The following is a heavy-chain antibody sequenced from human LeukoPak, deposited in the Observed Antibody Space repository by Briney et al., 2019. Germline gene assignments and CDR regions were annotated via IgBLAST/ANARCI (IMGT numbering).Heavy chain of an antibody. CDR1: GGSISSYY. J-gene: IGHJ4*02. Sequence: SETLSLTCTVSGGSISSYYWSWIRQPPGKGLEWIGYIYYSGSTNYNPSLKSRVTISVDTSKNQFSLKLSSVTAADTAVYYCAREDILTGIDYWGQGTLVTVSS. CDR3: AREDILTGIDY. V-gene: IGHV4-59*01. D-gene: IGHD3-9*01. CDR2: IYYSGST.